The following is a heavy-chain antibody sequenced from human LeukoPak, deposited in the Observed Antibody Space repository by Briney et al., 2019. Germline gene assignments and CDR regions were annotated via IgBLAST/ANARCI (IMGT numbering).Heavy chain of an antibody. V-gene: IGHV4-34*01. Sequence: PSETLSLTCAVYGGSFSGYYWSWVRQPPGKGLEGIGEINHSGSTNYNPSLKSRVTISVDTSKTQFSLKLSSVTAADTAVYYCARARNWYGSGSYYKASGWFDPWGQGTLVTVSS. CDR2: INHSGST. J-gene: IGHJ5*02. CDR3: ARARNWYGSGSYYKASGWFDP. CDR1: GGSFSGYY. D-gene: IGHD3-10*01.